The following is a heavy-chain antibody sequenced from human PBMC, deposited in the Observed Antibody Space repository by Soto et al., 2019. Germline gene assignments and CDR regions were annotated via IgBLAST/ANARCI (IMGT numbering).Heavy chain of an antibody. D-gene: IGHD3-3*01. V-gene: IGHV3-23*01. CDR2: ISGSGGST. CDR3: AKEKNFWSGTTAFDS. Sequence: EVQMLESGADLVQPGGSLRLSCADSSFTFNMSAMSWVRQAPGKGLEWVSGISGSGGSTYYTDSVKGRFTISRDNSKNTLFLQMDRLGDEDTAGYYCAKEKNFWSGTTAFDSWGQGTLVNVSS. CDR1: SFTFNMSA. J-gene: IGHJ5*01.